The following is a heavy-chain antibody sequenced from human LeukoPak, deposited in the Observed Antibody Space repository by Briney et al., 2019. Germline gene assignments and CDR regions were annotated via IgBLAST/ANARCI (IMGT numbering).Heavy chain of an antibody. CDR2: MNPNSGNA. CDR3: ARPYVWGSYRYSGFDY. V-gene: IGHV1-8*01. D-gene: IGHD3-16*02. J-gene: IGHJ4*02. Sequence: ASVKVSCKASGYTFTSYDINWLRQATGQGLEWMGWMNPNSGNAGYAQKFQGRVTITRNTSISTAYMELSSLRSEDTAVYYCARPYVWGSYRYSGFDYWGQGTLVTVSS. CDR1: GYTFTSYD.